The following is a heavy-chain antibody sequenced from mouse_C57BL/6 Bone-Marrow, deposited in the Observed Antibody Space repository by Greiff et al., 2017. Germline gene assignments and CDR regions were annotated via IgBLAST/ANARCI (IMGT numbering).Heavy chain of an antibody. CDR2: ISDGGSYT. CDR3: ARGRGRPLRWFAY. V-gene: IGHV5-4*01. Sequence: EVQGVESGGGLVKPGGSLKISCAASGFTFSSYAMSWVRQTPEKRLEWVATISDGGSYTYYPDNVKGRFTISGDNAKNNLYLQMSQLKSEDTAMYYCARGRGRPLRWFAYWGQGTLVTVSA. J-gene: IGHJ3*01. CDR1: GFTFSSYA. D-gene: IGHD1-1*01.